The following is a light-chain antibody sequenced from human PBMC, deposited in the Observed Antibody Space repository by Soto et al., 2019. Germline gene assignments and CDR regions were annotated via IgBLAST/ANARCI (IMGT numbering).Light chain of an antibody. CDR2: EVS. J-gene: IGLJ1*01. V-gene: IGLV2-14*02. CDR1: SSDVGTYNL. Sequence: QSALTQPASVSGSPGQSITISCTGTSSDVGTYNLVSWYQQHPGNAPRLMIYEVSHRPSGVSNRFSGSKSDNTASLTISGLQAEDEADYYCSSYTSISTLYVFGTGTKLTVL. CDR3: SSYTSISTLYV.